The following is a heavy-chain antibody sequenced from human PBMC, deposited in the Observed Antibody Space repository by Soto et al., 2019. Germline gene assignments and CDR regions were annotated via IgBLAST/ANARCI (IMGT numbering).Heavy chain of an antibody. V-gene: IGHV2-5*02. J-gene: IGHJ4*02. CDR3: AHRPRGYAYYFDY. Sequence: QITLKESGPTLVKPTQTLTLTCTFSGFSLSTRGVAVGWFRQPPGKALEWLALIYWDEDKWYSPSLKSRLTITDDTSKNQVVLTLPTMDPVDTATYYCAHRPRGYAYYFDYWGQGNLVTVSS. CDR1: GFSLSTRGVA. CDR2: IYWDEDK. D-gene: IGHD5-12*01.